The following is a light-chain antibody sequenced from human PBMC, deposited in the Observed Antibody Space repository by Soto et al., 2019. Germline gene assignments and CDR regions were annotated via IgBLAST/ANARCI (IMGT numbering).Light chain of an antibody. CDR1: QDISNY. CDR2: HAS. CDR3: QQYDNLPSYT. J-gene: IGKJ2*01. Sequence: DIQMTQSPSSLSASVGDRVTITCQASQDISNYLNRYQQKPGKAPKLLIYHASNLETGVPSRFSGSTSATDFTFTISRLQPEDISTYYCQQYDNLPSYTFGQGTKLEIK. V-gene: IGKV1-33*01.